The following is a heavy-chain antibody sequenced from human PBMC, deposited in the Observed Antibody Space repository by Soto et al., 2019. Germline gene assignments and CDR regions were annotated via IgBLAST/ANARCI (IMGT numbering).Heavy chain of an antibody. J-gene: IGHJ6*02. CDR2: ISGSGGST. CDR3: AKDRRKWLLAYYYYGMDV. Sequence: EVQLLESGGGLVQPGGSLRLSCAASGFTFSSYAMSWVRQAPGKGLEWVSAISGSGGSTYYADSVKGRFTISRDNSKNTLYLQMNSLRAEDTAVYYCAKDRRKWLLAYYYYGMDVWGQGTTVTVSS. V-gene: IGHV3-23*01. CDR1: GFTFSSYA. D-gene: IGHD5-12*01.